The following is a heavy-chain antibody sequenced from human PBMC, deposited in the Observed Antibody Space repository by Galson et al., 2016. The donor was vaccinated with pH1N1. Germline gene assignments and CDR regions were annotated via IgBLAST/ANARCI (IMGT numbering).Heavy chain of an antibody. V-gene: IGHV4-4*07. CDR2: IYTSGST. CDR1: GGSISSYY. Sequence: SETLSLTCTVSGGSISSYYWSWIRQPAGKGLEWIGRIYTSGSTNYNPSLKSQVTMSVDTSKNQFSLKVGSVTAADTAVYYCARDRGSVDIGTYYFDYWGQGTLVTVSS. D-gene: IGHD5-12*01. J-gene: IGHJ4*02. CDR3: ARDRGSVDIGTYYFDY.